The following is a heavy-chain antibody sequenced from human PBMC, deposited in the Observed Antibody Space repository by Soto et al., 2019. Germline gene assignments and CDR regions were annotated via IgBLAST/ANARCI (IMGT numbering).Heavy chain of an antibody. CDR1: GFIFRSYV. CDR3: TRCLHDYGDYAA. Sequence: QVQLVESGGGVVQPGTSLRLSCVGSGFIFRSYVIHWVRQAPGKGLEWVALTSYDGSDNYYDDSVKGRFTISRDNAKNTLYLQMSSLRAEDTAVYYCTRCLHDYGDYAAWGQGTLVTVSS. D-gene: IGHD4-17*01. V-gene: IGHV3-30*19. J-gene: IGHJ5*02. CDR2: TSYDGSDN.